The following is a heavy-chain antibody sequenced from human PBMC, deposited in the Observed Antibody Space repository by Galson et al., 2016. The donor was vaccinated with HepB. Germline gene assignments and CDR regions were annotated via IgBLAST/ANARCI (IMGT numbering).Heavy chain of an antibody. Sequence: SLRLSCAASGFIFDDCAMHWVRQAPGKGLEWVSSISWDSGTIAYAGSVRGRFTISRDNAKNSLYLQMNSLGTEDTGVYYCAKGMAGGAYYPDYWGQGTLVAVSS. J-gene: IGHJ4*02. CDR3: AKGMAGGAYYPDY. D-gene: IGHD3-16*01. CDR1: GFIFDDCA. CDR2: ISWDSGTI. V-gene: IGHV3-9*01.